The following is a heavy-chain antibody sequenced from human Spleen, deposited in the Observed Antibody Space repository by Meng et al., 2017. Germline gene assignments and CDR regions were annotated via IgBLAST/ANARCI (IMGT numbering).Heavy chain of an antibody. CDR3: ARIGGSSGPEPRFDY. V-gene: IGHV1-69*05. Sequence: SVKVSCKASGGTFRNNAINWVRQAPGQGLEWMGAIIPIFTTGTYAHRFQGRLTMTTDESTSTAYMELSRLRSDDTAVYYCARIGGSSGPEPRFDYWGQGTLVTVSS. CDR2: IIPIFTTG. D-gene: IGHD1-14*01. CDR1: GGTFRNNA. J-gene: IGHJ4*02.